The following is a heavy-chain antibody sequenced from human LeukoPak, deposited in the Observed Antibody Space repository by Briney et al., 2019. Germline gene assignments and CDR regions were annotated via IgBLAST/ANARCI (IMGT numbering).Heavy chain of an antibody. CDR1: GGSISSGGYS. Sequence: SETLSLTCAVSGGSISSGGYSWSWIRQPPGKGLEWIGYIYHSGSTYYNPSLKSRVTISVDRSKNQFSLKLSSVTAADTAVYYRARVVGVRGYDYGMDVWGQGTPVTVSS. D-gene: IGHD3-10*01. J-gene: IGHJ6*02. CDR3: ARVVGVRGYDYGMDV. CDR2: IYHSGST. V-gene: IGHV4-30-2*01.